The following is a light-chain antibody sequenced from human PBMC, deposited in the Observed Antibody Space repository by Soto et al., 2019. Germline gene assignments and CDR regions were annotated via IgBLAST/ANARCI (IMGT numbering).Light chain of an antibody. Sequence: QSVLTQPASVSGSPGQSITISCTGTSSDVGAYNSVSWYQQHPGKAPKSVIYDVSNRPSGVSNRFSGSKSGNTATLTISRLQAEDEADYYCSSSTTSSTWVFGGGTKVTVL. J-gene: IGLJ3*02. CDR3: SSSTTSSTWV. CDR2: DVS. V-gene: IGLV2-14*01. CDR1: SSDVGAYNS.